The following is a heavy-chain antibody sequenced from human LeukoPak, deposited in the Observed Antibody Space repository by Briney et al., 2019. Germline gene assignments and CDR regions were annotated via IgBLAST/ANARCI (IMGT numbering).Heavy chain of an antibody. CDR1: GGSVSSGSYY. J-gene: IGHJ3*02. CDR2: IYYSGST. Sequence: SETLSLTCTVSGGSVSSGSYYWSWIRQPPGKGLEWIGYIYYSGSTNYNPSLKSRVTISVDTSKNQFSLKLSSVTAADTAVYYCARGGRRDGYNEWRAFDIWGQGTMVTVSS. D-gene: IGHD5-24*01. CDR3: ARGGRRDGYNEWRAFDI. V-gene: IGHV4-61*01.